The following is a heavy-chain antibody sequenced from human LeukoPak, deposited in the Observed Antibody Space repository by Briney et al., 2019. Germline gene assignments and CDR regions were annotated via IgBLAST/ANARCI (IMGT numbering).Heavy chain of an antibody. CDR3: AKDALEWFGDYYYMDV. Sequence: GGSLRLSCAASGFTFSSYAMSWVRQAPGKGLEWVSAISGSGGSTYYADSVKGRFTISRDNSKNTPYLQMSSLRAEDTAVYYCAKDALEWFGDYYYMDVWGKGTTVTVSS. CDR1: GFTFSSYA. D-gene: IGHD3-10*01. V-gene: IGHV3-23*01. J-gene: IGHJ6*03. CDR2: ISGSGGST.